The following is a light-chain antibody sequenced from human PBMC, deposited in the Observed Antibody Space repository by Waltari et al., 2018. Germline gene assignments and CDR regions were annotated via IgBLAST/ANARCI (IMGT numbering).Light chain of an antibody. CDR3: LQYNSYPWP. V-gene: IGKV1-5*03. J-gene: IGKJ1*01. CDR1: QSFTSW. CDR2: KAS. Sequence: DIQLTQSPSTLSASVGDRVTITCRARQSFTSWLAWFQQKPGKAPKLLIYKASSLESGVPSRFSGSGSETDFTLTISSLQPDDFATYYCLQYNSYPWPFGQGTKVEIK.